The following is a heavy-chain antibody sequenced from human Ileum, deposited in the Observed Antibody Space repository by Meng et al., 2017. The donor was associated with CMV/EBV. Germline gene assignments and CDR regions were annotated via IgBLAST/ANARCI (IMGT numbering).Heavy chain of an antibody. CDR3: AKDSGIAGALDSWGQGTLVTVSSGESSQRLSCFKSEGSWRQFLSGVLALLSPCDNCFDP. J-gene: IGHJ5*02. Sequence: GESLKISCAGSGFTFSTYAMHWVRQAPGKGLEWVTFIRHDASFRHYIDSVKGRFTISRDNSKNTVYLQMSSLTPEDTAIYYCAKDSGIAGALDSWGQGTLVTVSSGESSQRLSCFKSEGSWRQFLSGVLALLSPCDNCFDPWAQGTVVTVSS. D-gene: IGHD1-26*01. CDR1: GFTFSTYA. CDR2: IRHDASFR. V-gene: IGHV3-30*02.